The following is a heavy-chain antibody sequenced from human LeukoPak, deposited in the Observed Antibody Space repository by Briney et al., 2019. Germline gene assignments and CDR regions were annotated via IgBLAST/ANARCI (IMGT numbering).Heavy chain of an antibody. CDR3: ARDVGYCSSTSCSWGNY. CDR2: ISSSSSYI. V-gene: IGHV3-21*01. D-gene: IGHD2-2*01. Sequence: GSLRLSCAASGFTFSSYSMNWVRQAPGKGLEWVSSISSSSSYIYYADSVKGRFTISRDNAKNSLYLQMNSLRAEDTAVYYCARDVGYCSSTSCSWGNYWGQGTLATVSS. CDR1: GFTFSSYS. J-gene: IGHJ4*02.